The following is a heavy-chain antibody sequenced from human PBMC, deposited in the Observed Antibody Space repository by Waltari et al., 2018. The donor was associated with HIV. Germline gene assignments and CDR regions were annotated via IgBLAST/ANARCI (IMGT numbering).Heavy chain of an antibody. D-gene: IGHD3-22*01. CDR1: GSSISSRYY. V-gene: IGHV4-38-2*02. CDR3: ARDQDYYDSSGYTCYAFDP. CDR2: IYRTGTT. J-gene: IGHJ3*01. Sequence: QVRLQGSGPGLVKPSETLSLTCSVSGSSISSRYYWGWIRQAPGKGLEWIGSIYRTGTTYYNPSLKSRVSVSLNMSKNQFSLKLSSVTAADTAVYYCARDQDYYDSSGYTCYAFDPWGQGTMVIVSS.